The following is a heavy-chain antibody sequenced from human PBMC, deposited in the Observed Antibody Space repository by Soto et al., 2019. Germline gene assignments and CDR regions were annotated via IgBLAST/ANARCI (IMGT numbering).Heavy chain of an antibody. J-gene: IGHJ4*02. Sequence: GASVEVSCKESGYTLTGSYRHCVRQEHGQGLEWMGWINPNSGGTNYAQKFQGRVTMTRDTSISTAYMELSRLRSDDTAVYYCARADIIAVAAIQGDYWGPGTLVPVSS. V-gene: IGHV1-2*02. CDR1: GYTLTGSY. D-gene: IGHD6-19*01. CDR3: ARADIIAVAAIQGDY. CDR2: INPNSGGT.